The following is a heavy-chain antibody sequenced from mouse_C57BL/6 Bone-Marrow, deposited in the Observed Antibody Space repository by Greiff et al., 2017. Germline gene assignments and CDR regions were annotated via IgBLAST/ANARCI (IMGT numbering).Heavy chain of an antibody. Sequence: EVQGVESGGGLVQPKGSLKLSCAASGFSFNTYAMNWVRQAPGKGLEWVARIRSKSNNYATYYADSVKDRFTISRDDSESMLYLQMNNLKTEDTAMYYCVRHEAGYPWYFDVWGTGTTVTVSS. V-gene: IGHV10-1*01. CDR2: IRSKSNNYAT. CDR1: GFSFNTYA. CDR3: VRHEAGYPWYFDV. J-gene: IGHJ1*03.